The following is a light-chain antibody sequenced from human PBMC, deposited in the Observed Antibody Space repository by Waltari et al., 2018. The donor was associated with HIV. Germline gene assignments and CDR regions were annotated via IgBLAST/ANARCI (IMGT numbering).Light chain of an antibody. CDR1: SSDIGLYNF. J-gene: IGLJ2*01. CDR3: FSYAGNNYLL. V-gene: IGLV2-8*01. Sequence: QSALTQPHSASGSPGQSVTISCAGTSSDIGLYNFVSWYQHHPGKAPKLMISEVSRRPSGVPDRFSGSKSGNTASLTVSGLQAEDEAAYYCFSYAGNNYLLFGGGTKLTVL. CDR2: EVS.